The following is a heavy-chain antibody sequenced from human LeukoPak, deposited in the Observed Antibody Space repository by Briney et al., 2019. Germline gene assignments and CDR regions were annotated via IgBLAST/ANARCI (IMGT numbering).Heavy chain of an antibody. D-gene: IGHD1-7*01. J-gene: IGHJ4*02. CDR3: AETNWNYGGPHDY. V-gene: IGHV4-59*12. Sequence: SETLTLTCTVSGGSISSYYWSWIRQPPGKGLEWIGYIYYSGSTNYNPSLKSRVTISLDTSKNLFSLKLSSVTAADTAMYYCAETNWNYGGPHDYWGQGTLVTVSS. CDR1: GGSISSYY. CDR2: IYYSGST.